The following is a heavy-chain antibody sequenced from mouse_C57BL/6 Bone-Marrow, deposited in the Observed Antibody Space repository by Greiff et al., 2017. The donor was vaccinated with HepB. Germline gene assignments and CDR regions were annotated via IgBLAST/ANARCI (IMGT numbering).Heavy chain of an antibody. D-gene: IGHD1-1*01. CDR1: GYTFTDHT. Sequence: QVQLQQSDAELVKPGASVKISCKVSGYTFTDHTIHWMKQRPEQGLEWIGYIYPRDGSSRYNEKFKGKATLTEDTSSSTAYMQLNSLTSEDSAVFFCARRTTVGYFDVWGTGTTVTVSS. V-gene: IGHV1-78*01. CDR3: ARRTTVGYFDV. J-gene: IGHJ1*03. CDR2: IYPRDGSS.